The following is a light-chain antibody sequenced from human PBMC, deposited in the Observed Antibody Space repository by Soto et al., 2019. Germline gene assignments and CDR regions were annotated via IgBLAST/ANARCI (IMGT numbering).Light chain of an antibody. Sequence: EIVLTQSPGTLSLSPGERATLSCRASQSVSSNFLAWFQQQPGQAPRLLVYAASRRVTGIPDRFSGSGSGKYFTLTISRLEPEDFAVYFCQQYGGSPITFGQGTRLEIK. V-gene: IGKV3-20*01. J-gene: IGKJ5*01. CDR1: QSVSSNF. CDR3: QQYGGSPIT. CDR2: AAS.